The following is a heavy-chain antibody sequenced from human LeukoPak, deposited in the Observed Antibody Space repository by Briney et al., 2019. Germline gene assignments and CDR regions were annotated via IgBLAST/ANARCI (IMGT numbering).Heavy chain of an antibody. V-gene: IGHV1-8*03. J-gene: IGHJ6*03. Sequence: ASVKVSCKASGYTFTSYDINWVRQATGQGLEWMGWMNPNSGNTGYAQKFQGRVTFTRNTSVSTAYMELDILISEDTAVYFCARGGITGTDAEYYYYYMDVWGKGTTVTVSS. CDR2: MNPNSGNT. CDR3: ARGGITGTDAEYYYYYMDV. D-gene: IGHD1-7*01. CDR1: GYTFTSYD.